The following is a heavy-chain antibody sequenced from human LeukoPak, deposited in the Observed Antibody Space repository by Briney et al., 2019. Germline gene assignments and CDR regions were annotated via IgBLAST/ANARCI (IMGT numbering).Heavy chain of an antibody. CDR1: GGSISSSSYY. CDR3: AREKDPDYDFWSGYPGSNYMDV. V-gene: IGHV4-39*07. CDR2: IYYSGST. Sequence: SETLSLTCTVSGGSISSSSYYWGRIRQPPGKGLEWIGSIYYSGSTNYNPSLKSRVTISVDTSKNQFSLKLSSVTAADTAVYYCAREKDPDYDFWSGYPGSNYMDVWGKGTTVTVSS. D-gene: IGHD3-3*01. J-gene: IGHJ6*03.